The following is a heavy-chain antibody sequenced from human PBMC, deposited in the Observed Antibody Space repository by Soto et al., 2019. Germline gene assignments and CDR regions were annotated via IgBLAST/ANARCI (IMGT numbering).Heavy chain of an antibody. Sequence: QVQLVQSGAEVKKPGSSVKVSCKASGGTFSSYAISWVRQAPGQGLEWMGGIIPIFGTANYAQKFQGRVTITADESTSTAYMELSSLRSEDTAVYYCARLAYSGYDSPMDYWGQGTLVTVSS. J-gene: IGHJ4*02. CDR1: GGTFSSYA. V-gene: IGHV1-69*01. CDR3: ARLAYSGYDSPMDY. CDR2: IIPIFGTA. D-gene: IGHD5-12*01.